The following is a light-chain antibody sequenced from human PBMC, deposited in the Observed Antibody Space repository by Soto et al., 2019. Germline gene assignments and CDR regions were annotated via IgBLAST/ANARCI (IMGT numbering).Light chain of an antibody. CDR1: SSDVGGYNY. J-gene: IGLJ1*01. CDR2: DVT. Sequence: QSVLTQPASVSGSPGQSITISCTGTSSDVGGYNYVSWYQQHPGKAPQLIIYDVTNRPSGVSDRFSCSKSGNTASLTISGLHPEDEADYHCMSYSPSSTPSYVFGTGTKVTVL. V-gene: IGLV2-14*03. CDR3: MSYSPSSTPSYV.